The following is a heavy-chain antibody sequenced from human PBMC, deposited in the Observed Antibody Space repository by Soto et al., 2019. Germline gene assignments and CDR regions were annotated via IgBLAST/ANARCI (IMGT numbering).Heavy chain of an antibody. CDR3: ALWQASDS. D-gene: IGHD3-10*01. Sequence: ASVKVSCKACGYSFTRCGISWVRQAPGQGLECMGWISTYNGSTNYAQKFQGRVSMTTDTSTSTAYMGLRSLRYADTAVFFRALWQASDSWGQGTLVTVSS. J-gene: IGHJ4*02. CDR2: ISTYNGST. V-gene: IGHV1-18*04. CDR1: GYSFTRCG.